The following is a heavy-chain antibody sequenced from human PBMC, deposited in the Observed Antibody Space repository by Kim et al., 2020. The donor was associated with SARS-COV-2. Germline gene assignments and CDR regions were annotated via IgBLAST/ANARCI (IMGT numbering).Heavy chain of an antibody. J-gene: IGHJ5*02. CDR1: GGSISSGGYS. CDR2: IYHSGST. D-gene: IGHD3-16*01. Sequence: SETLSLTCAVSGGSISSGGYSWSWIRQPPGKGLEWIGYIYHSGSTYYNPSLKSRVTISVDRSKNQFSLKLSSVTAADTAVYYCALSWGESWFDPWGQGTLVTVSS. CDR3: ALSWGESWFDP. V-gene: IGHV4-30-2*01.